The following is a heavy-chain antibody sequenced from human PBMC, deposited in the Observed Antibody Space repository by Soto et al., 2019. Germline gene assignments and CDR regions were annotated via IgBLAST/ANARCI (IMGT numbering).Heavy chain of an antibody. V-gene: IGHV3-23*01. CDR1: GFTISSYA. J-gene: IGHJ4*02. D-gene: IGHD5-18*01. CDR3: AKQGYSYGYDY. Sequence: GSLRLSCAASGFTISSYAMSWVRQAPGKGLEWISAISGSGGSTYYADSVKGRFTISRDNSKNTLYLQMNSLRAEDTAVYYCAKQGYSYGYDYWGQGTLVTVSS. CDR2: ISGSGGST.